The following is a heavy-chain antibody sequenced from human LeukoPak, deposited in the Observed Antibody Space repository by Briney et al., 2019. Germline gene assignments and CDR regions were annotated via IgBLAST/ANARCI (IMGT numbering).Heavy chain of an antibody. D-gene: IGHD1-26*01. CDR3: AREWASTNYYYGMDV. CDR1: GGSISSSSYY. CDR2: IYYSGST. Sequence: PSETLSLTCTVSGGSISSSSYYWGWIRQPPGKGLEWIGSIYYSGSTYYNPSLKSRVTISVDTSKNQFSLKLSSVTAADTAVYYCAREWASTNYYYGMDVWGQGTTVTVSS. V-gene: IGHV4-39*07. J-gene: IGHJ6*02.